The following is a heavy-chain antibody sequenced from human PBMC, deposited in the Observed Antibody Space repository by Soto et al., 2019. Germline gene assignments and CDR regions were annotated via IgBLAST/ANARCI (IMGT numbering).Heavy chain of an antibody. J-gene: IGHJ3*02. V-gene: IGHV1-69*13. Sequence: SVKVSCKASGGTFSSYAISWVRQAPGQGLEWMGGIIPIFGTASYAQKFQGRVTITADESTSTAYMELSSLRSEDTAVYYCARGGAIVGAGYGAFDIWGQGTMVTVSS. CDR2: IIPIFGTA. CDR1: GGTFSSYA. CDR3: ARGGAIVGAGYGAFDI. D-gene: IGHD1-26*01.